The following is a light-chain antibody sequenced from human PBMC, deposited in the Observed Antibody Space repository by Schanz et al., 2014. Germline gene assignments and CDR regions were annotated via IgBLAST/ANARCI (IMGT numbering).Light chain of an antibody. CDR2: DVS. CDR3: SSYTSSSTWV. J-gene: IGLJ3*02. Sequence: QSALTQPASVSGSPGQSITISCTGTSSDVGGYNYVSWYQQHPGKAPKLMIYDVSLRPSGVSSRFSGSKSGNTASLTISGLQAEDEADYYCSSYTSSSTWVFGGGTKLTVL. V-gene: IGLV2-14*01. CDR1: SSDVGGYNY.